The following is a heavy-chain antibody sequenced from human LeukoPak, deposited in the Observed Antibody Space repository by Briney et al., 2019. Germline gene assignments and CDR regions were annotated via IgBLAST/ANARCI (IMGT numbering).Heavy chain of an antibody. CDR3: ARHRYYDFWSGVYYFDY. D-gene: IGHD3-3*01. V-gene: IGHV4-59*08. J-gene: IGHJ4*02. CDR1: GGSISSYY. CDR2: IYYSGST. Sequence: PSETLSLTCTVSGGSISSYYWSWIRQPPGKGLEWIGYIYYSGSTNYNPSLKSRVTISVDTSKNQFSLELSSVTAADTAVYYCARHRYYDFWSGVYYFDYWGQGTLVTVSS.